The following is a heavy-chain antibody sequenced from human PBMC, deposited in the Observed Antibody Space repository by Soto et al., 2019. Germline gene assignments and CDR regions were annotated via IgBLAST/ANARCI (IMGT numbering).Heavy chain of an antibody. V-gene: IGHV3-23*01. CDR3: AKGLYSSSYFDY. J-gene: IGHJ4*02. CDR1: GFTFSSYA. Sequence: GGSLRLSCASSGFTFSSYAMSWVRQAPGKGLEWVSAISGSGGSTYYADSVKGRFTISRDNSKNTLYLQMNSLRAEDTAVYYCAKGLYSSSYFDYWGQGTLVTVSS. CDR2: ISGSGGST. D-gene: IGHD6-6*01.